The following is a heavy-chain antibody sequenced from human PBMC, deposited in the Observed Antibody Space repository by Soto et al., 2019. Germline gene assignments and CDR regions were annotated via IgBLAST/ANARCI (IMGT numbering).Heavy chain of an antibody. V-gene: IGHV4-39*01. Sequence: QVQLQESGPGLVMPSETLSLTCTVSGDSISGSPYFWGWIRQPPGKRLEWIGSIFYDGYTLYTPSLKSRGTISVGTSKNQFSLKRTSVAAADTAIYFCARLQAAVPHYWGQGILVTVSS. J-gene: IGHJ4*02. D-gene: IGHD6-13*01. CDR2: IFYDGYT. CDR3: ARLQAAVPHY. CDR1: GDSISGSPYF.